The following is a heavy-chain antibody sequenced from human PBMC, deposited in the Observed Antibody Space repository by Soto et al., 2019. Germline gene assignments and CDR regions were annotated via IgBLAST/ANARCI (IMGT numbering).Heavy chain of an antibody. J-gene: IGHJ3*02. Sequence: EVQLVESGGGLVQPGGSLRLSCAASGFSFSSSWMAWVRQAPGRGLEWVTNMKGDGSEEYYMDSLKGRFTISRDNAKNSLYLQMNSLRAEDTAVYYCATIEAVAFHIWGQGTMVTVSS. CDR1: GFSFSSSW. D-gene: IGHD6-13*01. CDR2: MKGDGSEE. CDR3: ATIEAVAFHI. V-gene: IGHV3-7*03.